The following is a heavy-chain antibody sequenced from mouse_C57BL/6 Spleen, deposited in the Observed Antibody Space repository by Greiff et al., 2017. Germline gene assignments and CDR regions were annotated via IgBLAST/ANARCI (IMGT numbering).Heavy chain of an antibody. D-gene: IGHD1-1*01. CDR3: ARNYYGSSSYWYFDV. CDR1: GFSLTSYA. CDR2: IWTGGGT. J-gene: IGHJ1*03. V-gene: IGHV2-9-1*01. Sequence: VKLVESGPGLVAPSQSLSITCTVSGFSLTSYAISWVRQPPGKGLEWLGVIWTGGGTNYNSALKSRLSISKDNSKSQVFLKMNSLQTDETARYYCARNYYGSSSYWYFDVWGTGTTVTVSS.